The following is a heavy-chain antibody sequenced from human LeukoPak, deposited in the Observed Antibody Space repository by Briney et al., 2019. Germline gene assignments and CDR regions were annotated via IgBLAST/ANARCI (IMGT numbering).Heavy chain of an antibody. D-gene: IGHD3-3*01. CDR1: GFTFSSYA. Sequence: GGSLRLSCAASGFTFSSYAMSWVRQAPGKGLEWVSAITGTGGSTYYADSVKGRFTISRDNSQNTVYLQMNSLSAEDTALYYCAKAYRGFWSGYSHFDYWGQGTLVTVSS. J-gene: IGHJ4*02. CDR3: AKAYRGFWSGYSHFDY. CDR2: ITGTGGST. V-gene: IGHV3-23*01.